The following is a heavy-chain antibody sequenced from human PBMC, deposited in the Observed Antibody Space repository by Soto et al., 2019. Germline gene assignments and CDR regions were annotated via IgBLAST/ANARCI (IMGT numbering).Heavy chain of an antibody. Sequence: XXPLSLTCTVSSGSISSYYWNWIRQPPGKGLEWIGXIYYSXTQYNHSLTSXXTISEDTXXNQSYLKLSSVTAADTALYYCARSGGYYYGFDSWGQGTLVTVSS. CDR3: ARSGGYYYGFDS. CDR2: IYYSXT. J-gene: IGHJ4*02. CDR1: SGSISSYY. V-gene: IGHV4-59*01. D-gene: IGHD3-10*01.